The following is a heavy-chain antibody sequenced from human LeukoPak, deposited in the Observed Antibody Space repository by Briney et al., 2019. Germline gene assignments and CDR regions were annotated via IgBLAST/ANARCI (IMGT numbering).Heavy chain of an antibody. D-gene: IGHD3-3*01. CDR2: IYNSGST. J-gene: IGHJ3*02. CDR1: GGSISSGDNY. V-gene: IGHV4-30-4*08. CDR3: ARDREDYDFWSGSVFDI. Sequence: PSQTLSLTCTVSGGSISSGDNYWSWIRQPPGKGLEWIGYIYNSGSTYYNPSLKSRVTMSVDTSKNQFSLKLSSVTAADTAVYYCARDREDYDFWSGSVFDIWGQGTMVTVSS.